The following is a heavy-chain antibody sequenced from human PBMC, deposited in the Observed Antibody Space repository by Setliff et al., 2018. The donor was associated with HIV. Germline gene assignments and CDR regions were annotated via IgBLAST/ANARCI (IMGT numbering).Heavy chain of an antibody. Sequence: SETLSLTCTVPGGSMRNYYWSWIRQPPGKRLEWIASIQYSDSSHYNPSLQSRVTISVDTSTKQFSLYLSSVNETDTAVYYCARSGYTSGFYWVFGAFGVWGQGKLVTVSS. D-gene: IGHD3-22*01. V-gene: IGHV4-59*01. CDR2: IQYSDSS. CDR3: ARSGYTSGFYWVFGAFGV. CDR1: GGSMRNYY. J-gene: IGHJ3*01.